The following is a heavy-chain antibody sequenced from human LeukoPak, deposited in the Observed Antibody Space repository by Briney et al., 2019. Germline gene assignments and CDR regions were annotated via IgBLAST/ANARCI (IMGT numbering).Heavy chain of an antibody. CDR2: ISYDGRNT. J-gene: IGHJ5*02. D-gene: IGHD4-17*01. Sequence: PGGSLRLSCVASGFTFSSYGMHWVRQAPGKGLEWVAVISYDGRNTYYADSVKGRFTISRDNSKNTLYLQMNSLRAEDTAVYYCAKGAYGDQPINWFDPWGQGTLVIVYS. V-gene: IGHV3-30*18. CDR1: GFTFSSYG. CDR3: AKGAYGDQPINWFDP.